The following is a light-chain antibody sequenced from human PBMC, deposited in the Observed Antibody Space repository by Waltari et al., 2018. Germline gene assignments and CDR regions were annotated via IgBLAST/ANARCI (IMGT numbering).Light chain of an antibody. V-gene: IGKV1-12*01. CDR2: ATS. Sequence: DLQMTPSPSSLAASVGDRVTITCRASQDIRNCLAWYQQKPGKAPNLLIYATSSLQTGVPSRFSGSGSGTEFTLTISSLQPEDFATYYCQQANSFPITFGPGTKVDIK. CDR1: QDIRNC. CDR3: QQANSFPIT. J-gene: IGKJ3*01.